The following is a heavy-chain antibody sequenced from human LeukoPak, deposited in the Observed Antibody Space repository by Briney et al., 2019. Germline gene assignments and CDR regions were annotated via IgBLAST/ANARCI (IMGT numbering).Heavy chain of an antibody. V-gene: IGHV3-66*01. CDR2: IYSGGST. CDR1: GFTVSSNY. Sequence: GGSLRLSCAASGFTVSSNYMSWVRQAPGKGLEWGSVIYSGGSTYYADSVKGRFTISRDNSKNTLYLQMNSLRAEGTAVYYCARTTGTVFDYWGQGTLVTVSS. J-gene: IGHJ4*02. CDR3: ARTTGTVFDY. D-gene: IGHD3-9*01.